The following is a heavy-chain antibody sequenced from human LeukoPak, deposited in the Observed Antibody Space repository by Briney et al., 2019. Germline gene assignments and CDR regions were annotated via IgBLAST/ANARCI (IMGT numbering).Heavy chain of an antibody. D-gene: IGHD6-19*01. CDR2: INTNTGDP. J-gene: IGHJ3*02. V-gene: IGHV7-4-1*02. CDR1: GYTFTSYY. CDR3: ARDQWPYSFDI. Sequence: ASVKVSCKASGYTFTSYYMHWVRQAPGQGLEWMGWINTNTGDPTYAPGFTGQFVFSLDTSDSAAYLQFNSLKTEDTAVYYCARDQWPYSFDIWGQGTMVTVSS.